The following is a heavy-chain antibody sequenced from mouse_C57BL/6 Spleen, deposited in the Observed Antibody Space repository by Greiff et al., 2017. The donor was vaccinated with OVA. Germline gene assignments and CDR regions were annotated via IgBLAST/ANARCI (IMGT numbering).Heavy chain of an antibody. CDR3: AYDKKAYYAMDY. CDR2: IDPSDSET. Sequence: QVQLQQPGAELVRPGSSVKLSCTASGYTFTSYWMHWVKQRPKQGLEWLGNIDPSDSETHYTQKFKDKATLTVDKSSSTAYMQLSSLTSEDSAVYYCAYDKKAYYAMDYWGQGTSVTVSS. J-gene: IGHJ4*01. D-gene: IGHD2-3*01. V-gene: IGHV1-52*01. CDR1: GYTFTSYW.